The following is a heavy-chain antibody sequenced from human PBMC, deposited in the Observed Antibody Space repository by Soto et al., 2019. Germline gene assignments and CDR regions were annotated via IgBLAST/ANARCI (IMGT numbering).Heavy chain of an antibody. CDR3: ARVAHSSSWYFDY. D-gene: IGHD6-13*01. CDR2: INAGNGNT. V-gene: IGHV1-3*01. Sequence: AAVEVSCGDSGYTFPNYAMHFVRQAPGQRLEWMGWINAGNGNTKYSQKFQGRVTITRDTSASTAYMELSSLRSEDTAVYYCARVAHSSSWYFDYWGQGTPVTVS. J-gene: IGHJ4*02. CDR1: GYTFPNYA.